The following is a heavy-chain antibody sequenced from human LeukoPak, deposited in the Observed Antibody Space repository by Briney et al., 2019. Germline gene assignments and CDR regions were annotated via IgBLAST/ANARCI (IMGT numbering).Heavy chain of an antibody. D-gene: IGHD6-19*01. CDR3: ARGRGISGWLP. CDR1: GFTFSNFP. Sequence: PGGSLTLSCAAFGFTFSNFPMSWVRQAPGKGLEWVSAISADGISTFYADSVKGRLTISRDNSQNTLSLQMNSLRAEDTAIYYCARGRGISGWLPWGQGTVVTVSS. CDR2: ISADGIST. V-gene: IGHV3-23*01. J-gene: IGHJ4*02.